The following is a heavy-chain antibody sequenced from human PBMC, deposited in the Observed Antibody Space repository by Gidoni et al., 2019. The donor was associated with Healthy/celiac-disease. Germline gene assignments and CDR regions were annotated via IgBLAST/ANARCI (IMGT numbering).Heavy chain of an antibody. CDR2: ISSSSSYI. Sequence: EVQLVESGGGLVKPGGSLRLSCAASGFTFSSYSMNWVRQAPGKGLEWVSSISSSSSYIYYADSVKGRFTISRDNAKNSLYLQMNSLRAEDTAVYYCAREYRDYGVPPYYYYMDVWGKGTTVTVSS. CDR3: AREYRDYGVPPYYYYMDV. J-gene: IGHJ6*03. V-gene: IGHV3-21*01. CDR1: GFTFSSYS. D-gene: IGHD4-17*01.